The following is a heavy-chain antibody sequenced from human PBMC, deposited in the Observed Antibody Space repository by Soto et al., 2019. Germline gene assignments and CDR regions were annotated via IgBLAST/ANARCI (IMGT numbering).Heavy chain of an antibody. CDR2: ISSSSSTI. Sequence: PGGSLRLSCAASGFTFSSYSMNWVRQAPGKGLEWVSYISSSSSTIYYADSVKGRFTISRDNAKNSLYLQMNSLRDEDTAVYYCAREHSSSWSKVFAIDYWGQGTLVTVSS. CDR1: GFTFSSYS. D-gene: IGHD6-13*01. J-gene: IGHJ4*02. CDR3: AREHSSSWSKVFAIDY. V-gene: IGHV3-48*02.